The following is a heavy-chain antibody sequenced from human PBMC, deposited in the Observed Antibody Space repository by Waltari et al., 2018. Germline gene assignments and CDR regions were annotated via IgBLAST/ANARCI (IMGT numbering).Heavy chain of an antibody. CDR3: ASSSVTEEYFDS. J-gene: IGHJ4*02. Sequence: EVQLVESGGGLVQPGGSLRLSCAASGFTFRSYAMSWVRQAPGKGREWVSVISGFGDRTYYADSVKGRFTISRDNSKNTLYLQMNSLGAEDTAVYYCASSSVTEEYFDSWGQGTLVTVSS. V-gene: IGHV3-23*04. CDR2: ISGFGDRT. CDR1: GFTFRSYA. D-gene: IGHD2-21*02.